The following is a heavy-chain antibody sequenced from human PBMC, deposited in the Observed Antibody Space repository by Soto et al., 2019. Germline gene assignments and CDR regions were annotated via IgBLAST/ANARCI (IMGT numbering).Heavy chain of an antibody. V-gene: IGHV3-11*01. D-gene: IGHD6-25*01. J-gene: IGHJ5*02. CDR1: RFTFTDYY. Sequence: AVGSLRLSCAASRFTFTDYYMTWIRQAPGKGLEWVSYISSSGRTIYYADSVKGRFTISRDNAKNSLYLQMNSLRAEDTAVYYCARIAVPATLWFDPWGQGTLVTVSS. CDR2: ISSSGRTI. CDR3: ARIAVPATLWFDP.